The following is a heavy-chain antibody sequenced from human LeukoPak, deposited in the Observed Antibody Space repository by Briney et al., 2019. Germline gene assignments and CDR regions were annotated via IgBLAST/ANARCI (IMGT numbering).Heavy chain of an antibody. CDR3: LGSGDFG. D-gene: IGHD6-25*01. V-gene: IGHV3-7*01. CDR2: TNPAGSQQ. J-gene: IGHJ4*02. Sequence: GGSLRLSCAASGFSFISHWMSWVRQAPGRGLEWVANTNPAGSQQYYVDSVKGRFTISRDNAKKSLYLQMNSLRAEDTAVYYCLGSGDFGWGQGTLVTVSS. CDR1: GFSFISHW.